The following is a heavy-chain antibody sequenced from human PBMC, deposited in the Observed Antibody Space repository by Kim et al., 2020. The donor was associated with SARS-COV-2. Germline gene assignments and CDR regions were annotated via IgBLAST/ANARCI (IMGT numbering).Heavy chain of an antibody. Sequence: KLQGRVTMTTDTSTSTAYMELRSLRSDDTAVYYCARVGMVRGVIIDRVDYWGQGTLVTVSS. V-gene: IGHV1-18*01. J-gene: IGHJ4*02. CDR3: ARVGMVRGVIIDRVDY. D-gene: IGHD3-10*01.